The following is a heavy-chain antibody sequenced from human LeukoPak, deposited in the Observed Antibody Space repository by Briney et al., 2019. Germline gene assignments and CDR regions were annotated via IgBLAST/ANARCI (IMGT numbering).Heavy chain of an antibody. Sequence: PGGSLRLSCAASGFTFSSYSMNWVRQAPGKGLEWVSSISSNSSYIYYADSVKGRFTISRDNAKNSLYLQMNSLRAEDTAVYYCARDRGQSSSWSRPGNAYYGMDVWGQGTTVTVSS. CDR3: ARDRGQSSSWSRPGNAYYGMDV. J-gene: IGHJ6*02. CDR2: ISSNSSYI. D-gene: IGHD6-13*01. V-gene: IGHV3-21*01. CDR1: GFTFSSYS.